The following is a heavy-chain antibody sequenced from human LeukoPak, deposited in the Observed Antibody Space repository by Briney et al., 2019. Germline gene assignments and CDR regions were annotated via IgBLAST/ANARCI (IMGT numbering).Heavy chain of an antibody. CDR1: GGSISSYY. CDR3: ARVHGSGSYRYYYYYMDV. D-gene: IGHD3-10*01. J-gene: IGHJ6*03. V-gene: IGHV4-4*07. CDR2: IYTSGST. Sequence: SETLSLTCTVSGGSISSYYWSWIRQPAGKGLERIGRIYTSGSTNYNPSLKSRVTMSVDTSKNQFSLKLSSVTAADTAVYYCARVHGSGSYRYYYYYMDVWGKGTTVTVSS.